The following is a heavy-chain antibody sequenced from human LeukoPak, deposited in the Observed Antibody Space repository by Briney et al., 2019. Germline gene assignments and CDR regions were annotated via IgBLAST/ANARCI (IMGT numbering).Heavy chain of an antibody. Sequence: GGSLRLSCAASGFTFSSYSMNWVRQAPGRGLEWVSSISSSSSYIYYADSVKGRFTISRDNAQNSLYLQMNSLRAEDTAVYYCARVDYGDYAGEDYWGQGTLVTVSS. CDR3: ARVDYGDYAGEDY. D-gene: IGHD4-17*01. CDR2: ISSSSSYI. CDR1: GFTFSSYS. V-gene: IGHV3-21*01. J-gene: IGHJ4*02.